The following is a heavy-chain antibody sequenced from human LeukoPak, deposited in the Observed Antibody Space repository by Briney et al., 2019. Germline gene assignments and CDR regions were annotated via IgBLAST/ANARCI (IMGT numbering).Heavy chain of an antibody. CDR3: ARGGRYSLDY. CDR2: IIRIFCTA. J-gene: IGHJ4*02. CDR1: RGTYSSYA. V-gene: IGHV1-69*05. Sequence: VKVSFKGSRGTYSSYASNGVGQATGQELEWMGGIIRIFCTANCAQMFESSAKRTRDESASTADLELRSLRSEDTAVNYCARGGRYSLDYWGQGTLGTVSS. D-gene: IGHD1-1*01.